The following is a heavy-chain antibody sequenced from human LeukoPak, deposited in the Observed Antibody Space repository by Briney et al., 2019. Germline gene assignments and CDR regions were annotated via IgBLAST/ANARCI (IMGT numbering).Heavy chain of an antibody. CDR3: ARASWSSNADAVW. D-gene: IGHD3-3*01. Sequence: PGGSLRLSCAASGFTFSSYAMSWVRQAPARGLEWVSSIRGNGDTFYADSVKGRFTLSRDDSRNTVYLHLNNLRVEDSAVYYCARASWSSNADAVWWGQGTLVTVSS. J-gene: IGHJ4*02. CDR1: GFTFSSYA. CDR2: IRGNGDT. V-gene: IGHV3-23*01.